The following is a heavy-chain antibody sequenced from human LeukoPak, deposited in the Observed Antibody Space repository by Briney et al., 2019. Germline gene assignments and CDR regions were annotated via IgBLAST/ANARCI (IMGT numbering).Heavy chain of an antibody. V-gene: IGHV1-8*02. CDR2: MNPNSGNT. CDR1: GYTFSSHD. Sequence: ASVKVSCKASGYTFSSHDINWVRQAAGQGLEWMGWMNPNSGNTAYAQKLQGRVTMSRDTSISTAYMELSSLRSEDTAVYYCARLPKYSRPLDYWGQGTLVTVSS. CDR3: ARLPKYSRPLDY. J-gene: IGHJ4*02. D-gene: IGHD6-6*01.